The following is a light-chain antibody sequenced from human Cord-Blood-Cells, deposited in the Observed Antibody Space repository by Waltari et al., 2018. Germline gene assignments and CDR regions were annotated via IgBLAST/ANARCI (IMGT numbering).Light chain of an antibody. CDR2: EVS. V-gene: IGLV2-8*01. J-gene: IGLJ1*01. Sequence: QPALTQPPSASGSPGQSVTISCTGTSSPVGGHNSASWYQQHPGKPPKLMIYEVSKRPSGVPDRFAGSKSGNTASLTVSGLQAEDEADYYCSSYAGSNNYVFGTGTKVTVL. CDR1: SSPVGGHNS. CDR3: SSYAGSNNYV.